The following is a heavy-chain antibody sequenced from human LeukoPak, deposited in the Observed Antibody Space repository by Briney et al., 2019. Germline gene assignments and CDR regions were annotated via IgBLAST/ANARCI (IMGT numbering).Heavy chain of an antibody. CDR2: INHSGST. V-gene: IGHV4-34*01. Sequence: SETLSLTCAVYGGSFSGYYWSWIRQPPGKGLEWIGEINHSGSTNYNPSLKSRVTISVDTSKNQFSLKLSSVTAADTAVYYCARVFGSNFDCWGQGTLVTVSS. CDR1: GGSFSGYY. CDR3: ARVFGSNFDC. D-gene: IGHD3-10*01. J-gene: IGHJ4*02.